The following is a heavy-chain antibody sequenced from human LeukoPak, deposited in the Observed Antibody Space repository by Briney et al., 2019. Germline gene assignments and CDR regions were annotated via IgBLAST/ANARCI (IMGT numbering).Heavy chain of an antibody. CDR2: IDWNGGST. Sequence: GGSLRLAWAASGFTFDDNGMTWVRQAPGEGLEWVSSIDWNGGSTGYADSVKGRFTISRDNAKSSLYLQMNSLRAEDTALYYCARDRRGYSVFDYWGQGTLVTVSS. CDR3: ARDRRGYSVFDY. D-gene: IGHD2-21*01. CDR1: GFTFDDNG. J-gene: IGHJ4*02. V-gene: IGHV3-20*04.